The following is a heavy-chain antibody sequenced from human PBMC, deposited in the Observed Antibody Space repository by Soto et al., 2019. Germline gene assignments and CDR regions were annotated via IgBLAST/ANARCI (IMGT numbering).Heavy chain of an antibody. Sequence: QLQLQESGSGLVKPSQTLSLTCAVSGGSISSGGYSWSWIRQPPGKGLEWIGYIYHSGSTYYNPTLKSRVTLSVDRSKNQFSMKLSSVTAADTAVYYCAREKSSSMVRGVLGAWFDPWGQGTLVTVSS. CDR2: IYHSGST. D-gene: IGHD3-10*01. CDR3: AREKSSSMVRGVLGAWFDP. V-gene: IGHV4-30-2*01. J-gene: IGHJ5*02. CDR1: GGSISSGGYS.